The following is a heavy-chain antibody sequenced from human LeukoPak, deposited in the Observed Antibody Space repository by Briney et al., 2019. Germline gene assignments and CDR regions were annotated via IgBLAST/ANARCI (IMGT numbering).Heavy chain of an antibody. J-gene: IGHJ2*01. CDR3: TRDREDHNLGVWYFDP. Sequence: PSETLSLTCTVSGGSISSHYWSWIRQPPGKGLEWIGYIYYSGSTNYNPSLKSRVTISVDTPKNQFSLKLTSVTAADTAVYYCTRDREDHNLGVWYFDPWGRGTLVTVSS. CDR1: GGSISSHY. D-gene: IGHD3-16*01. V-gene: IGHV4-59*11. CDR2: IYYSGST.